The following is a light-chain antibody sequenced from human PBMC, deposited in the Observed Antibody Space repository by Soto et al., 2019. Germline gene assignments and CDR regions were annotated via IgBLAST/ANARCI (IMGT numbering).Light chain of an antibody. CDR2: GAS. Sequence: EIVLTQSPGTLSLSPGERATLSCRASQSVSSSYLAWYQQKPGQAPRLLIYGASSRATGIPDRLSGSGSGTDLTLTISRLEPEDFAVYYCQQYGRSPGYTFGQGTKLEIK. V-gene: IGKV3-20*01. CDR3: QQYGRSPGYT. CDR1: QSVSSSY. J-gene: IGKJ2*01.